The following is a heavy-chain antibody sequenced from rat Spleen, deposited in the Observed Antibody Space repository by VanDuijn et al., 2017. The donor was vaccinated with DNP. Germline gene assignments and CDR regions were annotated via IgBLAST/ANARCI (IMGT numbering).Heavy chain of an antibody. CDR3: SALFDY. CDR2: IWGGGST. J-gene: IGHJ2*01. CDR1: GFSLTSYG. Sequence: QVQLKESGPGLVQPSRTLSLTCTVSGFSLTSYGVSWVRQPPGKGLEWIAAIWGGGSTDYNSALKSRPRISRDTSKSQVFLTMNSLQTDDTAVYYCSALFDYWGQGVMVTVSS. V-gene: IGHV2-4*01.